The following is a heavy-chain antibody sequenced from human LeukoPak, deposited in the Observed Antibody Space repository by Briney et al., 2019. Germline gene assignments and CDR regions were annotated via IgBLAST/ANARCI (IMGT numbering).Heavy chain of an antibody. CDR3: AKVGDVVPGDY. J-gene: IGHJ4*02. CDR2: IRYDGSNK. CDR1: GFTFSSYG. D-gene: IGHD3-16*01. V-gene: IGHV3-30*02. Sequence: GGSLRLSCAASGFTFSSYGMHWVRQAPGKGLEWVAFIRYDGSNKYYADSVKGRFTISRDNSKNTLYLQVNSLRAEDTAVYYCAKVGDVVPGDYWGQGTLVTVSS.